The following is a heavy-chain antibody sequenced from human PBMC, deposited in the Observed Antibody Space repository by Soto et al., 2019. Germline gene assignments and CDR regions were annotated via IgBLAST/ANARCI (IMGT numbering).Heavy chain of an antibody. V-gene: IGHV1-2*04. CDR2: INPNSGGT. J-gene: IGHJ5*02. CDR1: GYTFTGYY. D-gene: IGHD3-3*01. CDR3: ARDSDTLYDFWSGRENWFDP. Sequence: GASLKVSCKASGYTFTGYYMHWVRQAPGQGLEWMGWINPNSGGTNYAQKFQGWVTMTRDTSISTAYMELSRLRSDDTAVYYCARDSDTLYDFWSGRENWFDPWGQGTLVTVSS.